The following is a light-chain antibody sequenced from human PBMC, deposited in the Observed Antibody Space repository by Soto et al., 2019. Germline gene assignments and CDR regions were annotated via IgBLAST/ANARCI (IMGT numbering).Light chain of an antibody. V-gene: IGKV3-11*01. J-gene: IGKJ2*01. CDR2: DVS. CDR1: QSTSSY. CDR3: QQRNRWPPVYT. Sequence: EIVLTQSPATLSLSPGERATLSCKTSQSTSSYLAWYQHRPGQTPRLLIYDVSNRATGIPARFSGSGSGTDFTLTISSLEPEDFAVYYCQQRNRWPPVYTFGQGTKLKI.